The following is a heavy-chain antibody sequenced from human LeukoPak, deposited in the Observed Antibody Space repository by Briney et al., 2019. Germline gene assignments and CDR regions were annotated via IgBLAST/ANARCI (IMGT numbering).Heavy chain of an antibody. CDR2: ISRSSTNI. CDR1: GFTFSTYS. CDR3: ARDIPDY. V-gene: IGHV3-21*01. J-gene: IGHJ4*02. Sequence: GGSLRLSCAASGFTFSTYSMNWVRQAPGKGLEWVSSISRSSTNIYYADSVKGRFTISRDNAKNSPYLQMNSLRAEDTAVYYCARDIPDYWGQGTLVTVSS.